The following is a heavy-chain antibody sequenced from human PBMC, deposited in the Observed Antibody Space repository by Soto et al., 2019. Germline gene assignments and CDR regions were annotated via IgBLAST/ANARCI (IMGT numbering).Heavy chain of an antibody. CDR3: SKVRYDSSGYSEFGYYFDY. D-gene: IGHD3-22*01. J-gene: IGHJ4*02. Sequence: GGSLRLSCAASGFTFSSYAMSWVRQAPGKGLEWVSAISGSGGSTYYADSVKGRFTISRDNSKNTLYLQMNSLRAEDTAVYYCSKVRYDSSGYSEFGYYFDYCGQGTLVTVSS. CDR1: GFTFSSYA. CDR2: ISGSGGST. V-gene: IGHV3-23*01.